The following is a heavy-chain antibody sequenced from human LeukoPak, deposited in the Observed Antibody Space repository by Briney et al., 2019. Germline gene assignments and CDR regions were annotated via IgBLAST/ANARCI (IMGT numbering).Heavy chain of an antibody. CDR1: GYPISSGYY. V-gene: IGHV4-38-2*01. J-gene: IGHJ4*02. CDR3: ARLRNNYNDNGDFPRY. D-gene: IGHD4-17*01. Sequence: SETLSLTCAVSGYPISSGYYWGWIRQPPGKGLEWIGHIYHSGTTYYNPSLKRRVTISVDTSKNQFSLRLNPVTAADTAVYYCARLRNNYNDNGDFPRYWGQGTLVTVSS. CDR2: IYHSGTT.